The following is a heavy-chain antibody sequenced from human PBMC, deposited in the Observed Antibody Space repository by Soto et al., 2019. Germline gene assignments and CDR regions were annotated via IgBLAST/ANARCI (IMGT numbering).Heavy chain of an antibody. V-gene: IGHV4-30-2*01. CDR2: IYHSGST. CDR3: ASSGYYPNYVDY. J-gene: IGHJ4*02. D-gene: IGHD3-22*01. CDR1: GGSISSGDYS. Sequence: QLQLQESGSGLVKPSQTLSLTCAGSGGSISSGDYSWSWIRQPPGKGLEWIGYIYHSGSTYYNPSLKGRLTTSVDTAKNQFSQKLSSVTTADTAVYYCASSGYYPNYVDYWGQGTLVTVSS.